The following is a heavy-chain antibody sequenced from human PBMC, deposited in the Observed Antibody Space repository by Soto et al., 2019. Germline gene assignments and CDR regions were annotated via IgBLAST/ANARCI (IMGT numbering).Heavy chain of an antibody. D-gene: IGHD6-19*01. J-gene: IGHJ6*02. CDR2: INPNSGGT. V-gene: IGHV1-2*04. CDR1: GYTFTGYY. CDR3: ARDVSSGHYGMDV. Sequence: VASVKVSCKASGYTFTGYYMHWVRQAPGQGLEWMGWINPNSGGTNYAQKFQGWVTMTRDTSISTAYMELSRLRSDDTAVYYCARDVSSGHYGMDVWGQGTTVTVSS.